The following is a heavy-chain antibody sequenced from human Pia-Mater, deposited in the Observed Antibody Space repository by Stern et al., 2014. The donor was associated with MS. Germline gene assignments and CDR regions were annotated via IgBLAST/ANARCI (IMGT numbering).Heavy chain of an antibody. CDR1: GFSLSTSGMR. J-gene: IGHJ4*02. CDR3: ARSPPYYEFWNDYYYFDY. D-gene: IGHD3-3*01. Sequence: QVTLTESGPALVKPTQTLTLTCTFSGFSLSTSGMRVSWIRQPPGKALEWLARIDWDDDKLYSTSLKTRLTISKDTSKNQVVLTMTNMDPVDTATYYCARSPPYYEFWNDYYYFDYWGQGTLVDVSS. V-gene: IGHV2-70*04. CDR2: IDWDDDK.